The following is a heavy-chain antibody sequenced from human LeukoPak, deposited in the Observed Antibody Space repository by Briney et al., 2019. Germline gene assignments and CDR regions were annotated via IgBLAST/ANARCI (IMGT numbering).Heavy chain of an antibody. CDR3: ARLATYYDILTGFTNTNWFDP. Sequence: SETLSLTCTVSGGSISTYYWSWIRQPPGKGLEWIGYIYYSGSTNYNPPLKSRVTISVDTSENQFSLKLSSVTAADTAVYYCARLATYYDILTGFTNTNWFDPWGQGTQVTVSS. V-gene: IGHV4-59*08. CDR2: IYYSGST. CDR1: GGSISTYY. J-gene: IGHJ5*02. D-gene: IGHD3-9*01.